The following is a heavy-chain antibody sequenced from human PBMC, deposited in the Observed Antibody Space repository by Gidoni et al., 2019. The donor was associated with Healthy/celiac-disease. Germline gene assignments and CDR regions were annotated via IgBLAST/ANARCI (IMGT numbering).Heavy chain of an antibody. D-gene: IGHD3-10*01. CDR2: INAGNGNT. CDR1: GYTFTSYA. V-gene: IGHV1-3*01. J-gene: IGHJ4*02. CDR3: ASVYYGSGSAPDY. Sequence: QVQLVQSGAEVKKPGASVKVSCQASGYTFTSYAMHWVRPAPGQRLEWMGWINAGNGNTKYSQKFQGRVTITRDTSASTAYMELSSLRSEDTAVYYCASVYYGSGSAPDYWGQGTLVTVSS.